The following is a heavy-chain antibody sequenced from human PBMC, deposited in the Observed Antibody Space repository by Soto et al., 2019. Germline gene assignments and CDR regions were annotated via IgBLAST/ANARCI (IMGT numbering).Heavy chain of an antibody. CDR1: GFSRSTSGVG. J-gene: IGHJ4*02. Sequence: SGPTLVNPTQTLTLTCTFSGFSRSTSGVGVGWIRQPPGKALEWLALIYWDDDKRYSPSLKSRLTITKDTSKNQVVLTMTNMDPVDTATYYCAHETLYYYDSSGYPRSYFDYWGQGTLVTVSP. D-gene: IGHD3-22*01. CDR2: IYWDDDK. V-gene: IGHV2-5*02. CDR3: AHETLYYYDSSGYPRSYFDY.